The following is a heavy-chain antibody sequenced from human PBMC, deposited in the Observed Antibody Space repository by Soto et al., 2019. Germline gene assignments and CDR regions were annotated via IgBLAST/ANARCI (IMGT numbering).Heavy chain of an antibody. D-gene: IGHD3-3*01. J-gene: IGHJ6*02. CDR3: THSWGSRSLYYGMDV. CDR2: IYWNDDK. Sequence: QITLKESGPPLVKPTETLTLTCTFSGFSLTTRGVGVNWIRQPPGKALEWLALIYWNDDKRYSPSLRSRLTITKDTPKNQVVLTMSNLDPTDTATYYCTHSWGSRSLYYGMDVWGQGTTVTVSS. CDR1: GFSLTTRGVG. V-gene: IGHV2-5*01.